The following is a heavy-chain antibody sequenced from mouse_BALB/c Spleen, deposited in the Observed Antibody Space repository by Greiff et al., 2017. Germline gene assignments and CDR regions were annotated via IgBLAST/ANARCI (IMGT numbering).Heavy chain of an antibody. D-gene: IGHD2-14*01. CDR2: INSNGGST. V-gene: IGHV5-6-3*01. CDR3: ARDYRHAMDY. CDR1: GFTFSSYG. Sequence: EVMLVESGGGLVQPGGSLKLSCAASGFTFSSYGMSWVRQTPDKRLELVATINSNGGSTYYPDSVKGRFTISRDNAKNTLYLQMSSLKSEDTAMYYCARDYRHAMDYWGQGTSVTVSS. J-gene: IGHJ4*01.